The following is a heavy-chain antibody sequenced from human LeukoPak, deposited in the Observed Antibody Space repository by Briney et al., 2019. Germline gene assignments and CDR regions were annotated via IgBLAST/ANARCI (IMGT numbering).Heavy chain of an antibody. Sequence: GASVKVSCKASGYAFNYYGINWVRQAPGQGLEWMGWISADNGNTHYAQKFQGRVTIARDTSASTAYMELSSLRSEDTAVYYCAREGLYCSGGSCFYYYYMDVWGKGTTVTVSS. CDR3: AREGLYCSGGSCFYYYYMDV. D-gene: IGHD2-15*01. CDR1: GYAFNYYG. CDR2: ISADNGNT. V-gene: IGHV1-18*01. J-gene: IGHJ6*03.